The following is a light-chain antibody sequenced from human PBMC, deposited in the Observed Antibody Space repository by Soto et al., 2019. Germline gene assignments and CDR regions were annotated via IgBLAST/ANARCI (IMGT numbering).Light chain of an antibody. J-gene: IGLJ1*01. CDR1: SSDVGAFKY. CDR3: SSYVGDSNYV. CDR2: DVS. V-gene: IGLV2-11*01. Sequence: QSFVTHPPSVSCSPGHSVTISCGGTSSDVGAFKYVSWYQQYPGKAPKLMIFDVSERPSGVPDRFSGSKSANTASLTISGLQTEDEAEYYCSSYVGDSNYVFGPGTKVTVL.